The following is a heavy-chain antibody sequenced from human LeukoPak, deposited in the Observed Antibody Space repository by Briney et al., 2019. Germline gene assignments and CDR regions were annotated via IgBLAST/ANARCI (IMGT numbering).Heavy chain of an antibody. CDR2: MYYSGTT. CDR3: AGQVGARIRYYYTSGLDV. J-gene: IGHJ6*02. Sequence: SETLSLTCTVSGASVSSFYWSWIRQPPGKGLEWIGSMYYSGTTNYDPSFKSRVTISLDTSKNEFSLRLKSLTAADTAVYYCAGQVGARIRYYYTSGLDVWGQGTTVAVSS. V-gene: IGHV4-59*02. D-gene: IGHD1-26*01. CDR1: GASVSSFY.